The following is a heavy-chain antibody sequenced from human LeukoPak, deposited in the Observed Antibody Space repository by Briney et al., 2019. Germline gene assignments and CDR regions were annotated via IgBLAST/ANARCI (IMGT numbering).Heavy chain of an antibody. CDR1: GFIFSKHA. CDR2: IYSGGST. D-gene: IGHD5-18*01. V-gene: IGHV3-53*01. Sequence: PGGSLRLSCAASGFIFSKHAMSWVRQAPGKGLEWVSVIYSGGSTYYADSVKGRFTISRDNSKNTLYLQMNSLRAEDTAVYYCARESGYSYGHFDYWGQGTLVTVSS. J-gene: IGHJ4*02. CDR3: ARESGYSYGHFDY.